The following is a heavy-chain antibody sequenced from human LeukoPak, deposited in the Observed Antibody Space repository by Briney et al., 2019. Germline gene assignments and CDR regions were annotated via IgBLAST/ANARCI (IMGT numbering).Heavy chain of an antibody. CDR1: GYSFTNYW. CDR2: IYPGDSDT. J-gene: IGHJ4*02. CDR3: ARHAYSSGWFLDY. Sequence: GESLKISCKGSGYSFTNYWIGLVRQMPGKGLEWMGIIYPGDSDTKYSPSFQGQVTISADKSISTAFLQWSSLKASDTAMYYCARHAYSSGWFLDYWGQGTLVTVSS. D-gene: IGHD6-19*01. V-gene: IGHV5-51*01.